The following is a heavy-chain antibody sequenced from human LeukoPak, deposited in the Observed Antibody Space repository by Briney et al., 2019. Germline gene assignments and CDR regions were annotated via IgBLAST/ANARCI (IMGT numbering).Heavy chain of an antibody. CDR1: GFTFSSYG. CDR2: ISYDGSNK. V-gene: IGHV3-30*18. D-gene: IGHD4-17*01. CDR3: AKAGDYGVSLDY. Sequence: PGTSLILSCAACGFTFSSYGMHWVRQAPGKGLEWVAVISYDGSNKYYADFVKGRFTICRDNSKNTLYLQMNSLRAEDTAVYYCAKAGDYGVSLDYWGQGTLVTVSS. J-gene: IGHJ4*02.